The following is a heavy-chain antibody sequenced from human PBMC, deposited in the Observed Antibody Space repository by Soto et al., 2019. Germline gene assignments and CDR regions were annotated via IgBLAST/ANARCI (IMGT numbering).Heavy chain of an antibody. CDR1: GYTFSSYY. J-gene: IGHJ4*02. V-gene: IGHV1-46*01. Sequence: QVQLVQSGAEVKKPGASVKVSCKASGYTFSSYYMHWVRQAPGQGYEWMGIINPSGGGTTYAQKFQGRVPMTRDTSTSTVDMELSGLRSEDTAVYYCARYDYNGYYFDYWGQGTLVTVSS. D-gene: IGHD4-4*01. CDR2: INPSGGGT. CDR3: ARYDYNGYYFDY.